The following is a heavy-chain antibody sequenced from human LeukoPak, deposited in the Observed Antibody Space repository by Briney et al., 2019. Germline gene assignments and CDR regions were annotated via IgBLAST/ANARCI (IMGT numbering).Heavy chain of an antibody. CDR3: ARGRYYFDF. J-gene: IGHJ4*02. CDR2: IGRTGSTI. CDR1: GFTFSSYE. Sequence: GGSLRLSCAASGFTFSSYEMNWVRQAPGKGLEWISYIGRTGSTIYYADSVRGRFTISRDNAKNLLYLQMNSLRAEDTALYYCARGRYYFDFWGQGTLVTLSS. V-gene: IGHV3-48*03.